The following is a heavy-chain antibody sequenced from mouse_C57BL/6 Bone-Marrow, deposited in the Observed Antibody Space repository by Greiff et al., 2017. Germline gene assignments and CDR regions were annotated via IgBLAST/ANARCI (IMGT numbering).Heavy chain of an antibody. J-gene: IGHJ3*01. Sequence: EVQRVESGGGLVKPGGSLKLSCAASGFTFSSYAMSWVRQTPEKRLEWVATISDGGSYTYYPDNVKGRFTISRDNAKNNLYLQMSHLKSEDTAMYYCARDGALTWFAYWGQGTLVTVSA. CDR1: GFTFSSYA. CDR2: ISDGGSYT. V-gene: IGHV5-4*01. CDR3: ARDGALTWFAY.